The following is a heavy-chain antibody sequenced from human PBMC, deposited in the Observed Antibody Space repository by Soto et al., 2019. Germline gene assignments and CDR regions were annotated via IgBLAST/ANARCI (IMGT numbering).Heavy chain of an antibody. D-gene: IGHD4-17*01. J-gene: IGHJ6*02. CDR3: ARDQFQRVPTVSYYYGMDV. CDR1: GFAFSSYG. Sequence: GGSLRLSCAASGFAFSSYGMHWVRQAPGKGLQWVAVIWYDGSDKYYADSVKGRFTISRDNPKNTLYLQMNSLRAEDTAVYYCARDQFQRVPTVSYYYGMDVWGQGTTVTVSS. V-gene: IGHV3-33*01. CDR2: IWYDGSDK.